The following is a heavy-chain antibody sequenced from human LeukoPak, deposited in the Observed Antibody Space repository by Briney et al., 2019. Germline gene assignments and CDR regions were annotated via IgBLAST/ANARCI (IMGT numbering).Heavy chain of an antibody. Sequence: PGGSLRLSCAASGFTFSSYWMTCVRQAPGEGLEWGASINQDGSDKYYVDSVKGRFTISRDNAKNSLFLQMNSLRAEDTAVYYCARTTYGDYGYWGQGTLVTVSS. CDR3: ARTTYGDYGY. CDR1: GFTFSSYW. CDR2: INQDGSDK. V-gene: IGHV3-7*01. J-gene: IGHJ4*02. D-gene: IGHD4-17*01.